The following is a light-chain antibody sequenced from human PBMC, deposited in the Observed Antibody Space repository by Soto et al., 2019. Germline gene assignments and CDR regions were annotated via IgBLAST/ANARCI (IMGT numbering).Light chain of an antibody. CDR2: SSN. V-gene: IGLV1-44*01. CDR1: SSNIGRTV. CDR3: AAWDDSLNGWV. Sequence: QSALTQPPSASGTPGQRVTLSCSGSSSNIGRTVVNWYQQLPGTAPKLLIYSSNQRPSGVPDRFSGSRSATSASLAISGLQSEDEADYYCAAWDDSLNGWVFGGGTKVTVL. J-gene: IGLJ3*02.